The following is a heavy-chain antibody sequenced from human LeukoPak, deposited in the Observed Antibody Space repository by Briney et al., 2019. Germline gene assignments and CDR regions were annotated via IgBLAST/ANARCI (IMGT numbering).Heavy chain of an antibody. D-gene: IGHD6-13*01. V-gene: IGHV4-34*01. J-gene: IGHJ4*02. CDR2: INHSGST. CDR1: GGSFSGYY. Sequence: SETLSLTCAVYGGSFSGYYWSWIRQPPGKGLEWIGEINHSGSTNYNPSLKSRVTISVDTSKNQFSLKLSSVTAADTAVYYCARGGIEAAGTNSYWGQGTLVTVSS. CDR3: ARGGIEAAGTNSY.